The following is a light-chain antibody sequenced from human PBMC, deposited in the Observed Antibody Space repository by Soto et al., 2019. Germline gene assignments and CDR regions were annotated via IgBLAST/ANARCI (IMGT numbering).Light chain of an antibody. CDR2: DAS. V-gene: IGKV1-33*01. CDR1: QGISNY. Sequence: DIQMTQFPSSLSASVGDRVTLTCQASQGISNYLNWYQQKPGKAPKLLIYDASTLETGVPSRFSGSGYGTEFTFTISGLQPEDVATYYCQQYESLVLFGGGTKVELK. CDR3: QQYESLVL. J-gene: IGKJ4*01.